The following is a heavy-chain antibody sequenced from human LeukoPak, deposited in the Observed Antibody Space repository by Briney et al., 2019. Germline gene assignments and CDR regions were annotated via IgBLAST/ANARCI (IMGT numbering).Heavy chain of an antibody. CDR1: GVSISSGSYY. D-gene: IGHD3-22*01. Sequence: PSETLSLTCTVSGVSISSGSYYWRWIRQPAGKGLEWIGRINTSGSTNYNPSLKSRVTISVDTSKNQFSLKLSSVTAADTAVYYCARGRDYYDTGGYYYDYWGQGTLVTVSS. CDR2: INTSGST. V-gene: IGHV4-61*02. CDR3: ARGRDYYDTGGYYYDY. J-gene: IGHJ4*02.